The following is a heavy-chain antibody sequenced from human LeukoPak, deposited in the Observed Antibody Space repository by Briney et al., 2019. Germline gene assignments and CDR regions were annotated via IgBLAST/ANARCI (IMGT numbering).Heavy chain of an antibody. CDR2: ISKNGRNT. D-gene: IGHD6-19*01. Sequence: AGGSLRLSCAASGFTLSSYSMHWVRQAPGKGLEFVSAISKNGRNTYYGNSMKGRFTISRDISKNTLYLQMGSLRPEDMAVYYCARVDSGSARASWGQGILVTVSS. CDR3: ARVDSGSARAS. CDR1: GFTLSSYS. V-gene: IGHV3-64*01. J-gene: IGHJ1*01.